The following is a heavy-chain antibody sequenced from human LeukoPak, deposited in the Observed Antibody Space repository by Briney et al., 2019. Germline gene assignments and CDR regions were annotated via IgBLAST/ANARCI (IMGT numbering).Heavy chain of an antibody. D-gene: IGHD6-19*01. Sequence: ASVKVSCEASGYTFTSYDINWVRQATGQGLEWMGWMNPNSGNTGYAQKFQGRVTMTRNTSISTAYMELSSLRSEDTAVYYCARGRYSSGWYNPYYYYGMDVWGQGTTVTVPS. J-gene: IGHJ6*02. CDR1: GYTFTSYD. V-gene: IGHV1-8*01. CDR2: MNPNSGNT. CDR3: ARGRYSSGWYNPYYYYGMDV.